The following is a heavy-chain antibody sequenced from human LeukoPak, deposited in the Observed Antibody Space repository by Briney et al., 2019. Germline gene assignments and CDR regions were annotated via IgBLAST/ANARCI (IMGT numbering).Heavy chain of an antibody. CDR1: GLTVSSNY. CDR3: AKAHEQYCSSASCYGGYFLH. CDR2: IYSDDKT. Sequence: GGSLRLSCAASGLTVSSNYMSWVRQAPGKGLEWVSVIYSDDKTYYADSVKGRFTISRDNSKNTLYLQMNSLRAEDTAVYFCAKAHEQYCSSASCYGGYFLHWGQGTLVTVSS. J-gene: IGHJ1*01. V-gene: IGHV3-53*01. D-gene: IGHD2-2*01.